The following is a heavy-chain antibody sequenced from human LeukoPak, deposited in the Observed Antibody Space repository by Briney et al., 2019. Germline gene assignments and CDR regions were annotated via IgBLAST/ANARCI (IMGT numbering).Heavy chain of an antibody. D-gene: IGHD4-17*01. CDR1: GGTSISYA. J-gene: IGHJ4*02. CDR2: IIPIFGTA. Sequence: SVKVSCKASGGTSISYAISWVRQAPGQGLEWMGGIIPIFGTANYAQKFQGRVTITADESTSTAYMELSSLRSEDTAVYYCARDDYGDYDPYFDYWGQGTLVTVSS. V-gene: IGHV1-69*13. CDR3: ARDDYGDYDPYFDY.